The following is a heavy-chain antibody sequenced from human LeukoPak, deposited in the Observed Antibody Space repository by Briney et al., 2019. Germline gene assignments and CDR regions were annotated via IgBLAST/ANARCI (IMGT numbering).Heavy chain of an antibody. D-gene: IGHD4-17*01. V-gene: IGHV3-53*01. CDR3: ASGGYGDYVLNY. CDR2: IYSAGNT. CDR1: GFTVSSIY. Sequence: PGGSLRLSCAASGFTVSSIYMSWVRQAPGKGLEWVSVIYSAGNTYYADSVKGRFTISRDYSKNMLYLQMNSLRADDTAVYYCASGGYGDYVLNYWGQGTLVTVSS. J-gene: IGHJ4*02.